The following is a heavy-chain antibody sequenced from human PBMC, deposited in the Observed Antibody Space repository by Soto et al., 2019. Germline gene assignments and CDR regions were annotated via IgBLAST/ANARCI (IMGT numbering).Heavy chain of an antibody. CDR3: ARGNHRWLQLWYFDL. CDR1: GGTFSNYP. CDR2: IIPIFGTV. D-gene: IGHD5-12*01. J-gene: IGHJ2*01. V-gene: IGHV1-69*12. Sequence: QVQLVQSGAEVKKPGSSVKVSCKASGGTFSNYPISWVRQAPGQGLEWMGGIIPIFGTVNYARKFQGRVTLTADESTSTAYMELSSLRSEDTAVYYCARGNHRWLQLWYFDLWGRGTLVTVSS.